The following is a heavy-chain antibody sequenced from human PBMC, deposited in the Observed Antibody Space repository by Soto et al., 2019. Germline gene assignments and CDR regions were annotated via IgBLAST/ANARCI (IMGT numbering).Heavy chain of an antibody. CDR1: GFSLTTYGVG. J-gene: IGHJ4*02. V-gene: IGHV2-5*02. CDR2: IYWDDDE. CDR3: AHSRNLITEDAQVGDFDY. Sequence: QITLKESGPTLVKPTQTLTLTCSFSGFSLTTYGVGVGWVRQPPGEALEWLALIYWDDDERYSPSLKTRLTINKDPSKNQVVLIMTNMAPVDTATYYCAHSRNLITEDAQVGDFDYWGQGTLVTVSS. D-gene: IGHD3-10*01.